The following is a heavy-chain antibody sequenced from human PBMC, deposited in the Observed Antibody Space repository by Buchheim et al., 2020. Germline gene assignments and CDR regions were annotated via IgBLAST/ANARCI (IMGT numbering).Heavy chain of an antibody. CDR3: AKDLWESSSWVVRTNYYYGMDV. D-gene: IGHD6-13*01. CDR1: GFTFSSYG. CDR2: ISYDGSNK. J-gene: IGHJ6*02. Sequence: QVQLVESGGGVVQPGRSLRLSCAASGFTFSSYGMHWVRQAPGKGLEWVAVISYDGSNKYYADSVKGRFTISRDNSKNTLYLQMNSLRAEDTAVYYCAKDLWESSSWVVRTNYYYGMDVWGQGTT. V-gene: IGHV3-30*18.